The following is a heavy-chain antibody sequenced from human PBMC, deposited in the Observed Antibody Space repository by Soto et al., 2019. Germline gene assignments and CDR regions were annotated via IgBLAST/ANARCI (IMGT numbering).Heavy chain of an antibody. V-gene: IGHV4-30-4*01. CDR2: IYYSVST. CDR1: GGSISSGDYS. J-gene: IGHJ6*02. D-gene: IGHD3-10*01. Sequence: QVQLQEAGPGLVKPSQTMSLTCTVSGGSISSGDYSWSWIRQPPGNGLERIGYIYYSVSTYYNPSLTRRVTISADKSKNQFTLTLSSGTAADAAVYYCAGTITLVRGGQAHYYHYGMDVWGQGTKVTVSS. CDR3: AGTITLVRGGQAHYYHYGMDV.